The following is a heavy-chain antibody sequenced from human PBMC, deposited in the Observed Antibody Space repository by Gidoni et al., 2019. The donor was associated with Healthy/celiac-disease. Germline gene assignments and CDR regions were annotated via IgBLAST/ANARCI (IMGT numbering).Heavy chain of an antibody. Sequence: QVQLQESGPGLVKPSQTLSLTCTVSGGSISSGSYYWSWIRQPAGKGLEWIGRIYTSGSTNYNPSLKSRVTISVDTSKNQFSLKLSSVTAADTAVYYCARDGYWQQLGSGFDYWGQGTLVTVSS. V-gene: IGHV4-61*02. CDR1: GGSISSGSYY. D-gene: IGHD6-13*01. CDR2: IYTSGST. CDR3: ARDGYWQQLGSGFDY. J-gene: IGHJ4*02.